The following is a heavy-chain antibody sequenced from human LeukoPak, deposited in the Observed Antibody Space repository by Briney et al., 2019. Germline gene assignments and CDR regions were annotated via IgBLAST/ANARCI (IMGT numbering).Heavy chain of an antibody. Sequence: PSETLSLTCTVSGGSISSGSYYWSWIRQPAGKGLEWIGRVYTSGSTNYNPSLKSRVTISIDTSKNQFSLNLSSETAADTAVYYCARAPRDYYGSGSLPVDYWGQGTLVTVSS. CDR1: GGSISSGSYY. J-gene: IGHJ4*02. CDR2: VYTSGST. D-gene: IGHD3-10*01. CDR3: ARAPRDYYGSGSLPVDY. V-gene: IGHV4-61*02.